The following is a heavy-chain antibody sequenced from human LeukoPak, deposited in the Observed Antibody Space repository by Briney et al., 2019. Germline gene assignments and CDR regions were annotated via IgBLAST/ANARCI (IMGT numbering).Heavy chain of an antibody. Sequence: GGTLRLSCAASGFTFSNYGMTWVRQAPGKGLDWVSAISGSGGSTYYADSVKGRFTISRDNSKDTLYLQMNSLRAEDTAVYYCAKGGDIVVVPDAVPDYWSQGTLVTVSS. CDR3: AKGGDIVVVPDAVPDY. V-gene: IGHV3-23*01. CDR1: GFTFSNYG. J-gene: IGHJ4*02. CDR2: ISGSGGST. D-gene: IGHD2-2*02.